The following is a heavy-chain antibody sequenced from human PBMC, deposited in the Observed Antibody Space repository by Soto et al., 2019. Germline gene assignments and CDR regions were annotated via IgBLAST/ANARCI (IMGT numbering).Heavy chain of an antibody. CDR2: ISAYNGNT. D-gene: IGHD2-8*01. Sequence: QVQLVPSGAEVKKPGASVTVSCKASGYTFTSYGISWVRQAPGQGPVWVGWISAYNGNTNYAQKLQGRVTMTTDTSTSTAYMELKSLRSDDTAVYYCARERGYCTKGVCADYFDYWGQGTLVTVSS. V-gene: IGHV1-18*04. J-gene: IGHJ4*02. CDR3: ARERGYCTKGVCADYFDY. CDR1: GYTFTSYG.